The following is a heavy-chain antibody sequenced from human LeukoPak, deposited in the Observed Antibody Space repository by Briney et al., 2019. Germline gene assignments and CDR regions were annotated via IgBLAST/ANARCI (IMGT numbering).Heavy chain of an antibody. Sequence: SETLSLTCAVYGGSFSGYYWSWIRQPPGKGLEWIGEINHSGSTNYNPSLKSRVTISVDTSKNQFSLKLSSVTAADTAVYYCARSYYDSSGYNHYWGQGTLVTVSS. CDR2: INHSGST. V-gene: IGHV4-34*01. J-gene: IGHJ4*02. CDR3: ARSYYDSSGYNHY. D-gene: IGHD3-22*01. CDR1: GGSFSGYY.